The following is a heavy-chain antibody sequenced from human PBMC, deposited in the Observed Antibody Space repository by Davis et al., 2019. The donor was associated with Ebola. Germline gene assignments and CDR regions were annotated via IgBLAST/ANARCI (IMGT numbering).Heavy chain of an antibody. J-gene: IGHJ3*02. CDR2: IYTGDSDS. CDR3: ASLRRTITGMDDAFDI. V-gene: IGHV5-51*01. D-gene: IGHD1-20*01. Sequence: GESLKISCKDSGNTFSSHWIAWVRQMPGKGLEWMGIIYTGDSDSRYSPSFRGQVTISADKSIKTAFLQWNSLKASDTAMYYCASLRRTITGMDDAFDIWGQGTMVTVSS. CDR1: GNTFSSHW.